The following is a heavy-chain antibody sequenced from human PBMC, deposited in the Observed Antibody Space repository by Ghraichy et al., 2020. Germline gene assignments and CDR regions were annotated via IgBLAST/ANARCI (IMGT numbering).Heavy chain of an antibody. J-gene: IGHJ3*01. CDR1: GYNFANYW. D-gene: IGHD3-10*01. CDR2: IYPGDSTT. CDR3: TRHRVTRINDSGVKFPDDAFDF. Sequence: GESLNISCKGSGYNFANYWVGWVRQMPGRGLEWMGVIYPGDSTTTYRPSFQGQVTFSADKATRTAYLQWSSLKAADTAIYYCTRHRVTRINDSGVKFPDDAFDFWGQGTMVTVSS. V-gene: IGHV5-51*01.